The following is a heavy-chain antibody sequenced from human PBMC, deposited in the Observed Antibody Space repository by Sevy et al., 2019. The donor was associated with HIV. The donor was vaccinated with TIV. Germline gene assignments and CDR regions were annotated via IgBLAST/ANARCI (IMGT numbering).Heavy chain of an antibody. CDR2: IWFDGSNS. Sequence: GESLKISCAASGFSFSSYGMHWVRQAPGKGLEWVALIWFDGSNSYHADSVKGRFTISRDTSKNTVFLQMNSLRAEDTAVYYCARDHEFYDYGDYGPTFFPDYWGQGNLVTVSS. D-gene: IGHD4-17*01. J-gene: IGHJ4*02. V-gene: IGHV3-33*01. CDR1: GFSFSSYG. CDR3: ARDHEFYDYGDYGPTFFPDY.